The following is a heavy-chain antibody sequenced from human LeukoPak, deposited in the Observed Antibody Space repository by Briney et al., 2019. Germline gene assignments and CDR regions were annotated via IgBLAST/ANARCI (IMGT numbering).Heavy chain of an antibody. CDR3: ARLKGSGYGGDY. CDR1: GGSISSSSYY. J-gene: IGHJ4*02. V-gene: IGHV4-39*01. Sequence: SETLSLTCTVSGGSISSSSYYWGWIRQPPGTGLEWIGSIYYSGSTYYNPSLKSRVTISVDTSKNQFSLKLSSVTAADTAVYYCARLKGSGYGGDYWGQGTLVTVSS. D-gene: IGHD3-22*01. CDR2: IYYSGST.